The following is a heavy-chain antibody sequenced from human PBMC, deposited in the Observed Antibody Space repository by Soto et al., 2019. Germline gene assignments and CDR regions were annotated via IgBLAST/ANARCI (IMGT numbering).Heavy chain of an antibody. CDR3: AKDIAAGRDYYYGMDV. Sequence: GGSLRLSCAASGFTFDDYTMHWVRQAPGKGLEWVSLISWDGGSTYYADSVKGRFTISRDNSKNSLYLQMNSLRTEDTALYYCAKDIAAGRDYYYGMDVWGQGTTVTVSS. J-gene: IGHJ6*02. CDR1: GFTFDDYT. D-gene: IGHD3-10*01. V-gene: IGHV3-43*01. CDR2: ISWDGGST.